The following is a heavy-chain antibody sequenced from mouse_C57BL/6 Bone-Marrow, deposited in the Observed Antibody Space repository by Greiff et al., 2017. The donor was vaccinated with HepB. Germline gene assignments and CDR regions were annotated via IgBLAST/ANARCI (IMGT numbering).Heavy chain of an antibody. Sequence: VQLQQPGAELVKPGASVKMSCKASGYTFTSYWITWVKQRPGQGLEWIGDIYPGSGSTNYNEKFKSKATLTVDTSSSTAYMQLSSLTSEDSAVYYCARRDSSGLYAMDYWGQGTSVTVSS. V-gene: IGHV1-55*01. CDR1: GYTFTSYW. D-gene: IGHD3-2*02. CDR2: IYPGSGST. CDR3: ARRDSSGLYAMDY. J-gene: IGHJ4*01.